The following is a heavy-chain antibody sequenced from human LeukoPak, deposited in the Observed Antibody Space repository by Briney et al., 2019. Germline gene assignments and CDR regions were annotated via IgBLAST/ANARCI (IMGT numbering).Heavy chain of an antibody. V-gene: IGHV1-18*01. D-gene: IGHD2-2*01. J-gene: IGHJ4*02. Sequence: ASVRVSCKASGYTFTRYGISWVRQAPGQGLEWMGWISAYNGNTNYAQKLQGRVTMTTDTSTSTAYMELRSLRSDDTAVYYCARVPEDIVVVPAALPDYWGQGTLVTVSS. CDR1: GYTFTRYG. CDR2: ISAYNGNT. CDR3: ARVPEDIVVVPAALPDY.